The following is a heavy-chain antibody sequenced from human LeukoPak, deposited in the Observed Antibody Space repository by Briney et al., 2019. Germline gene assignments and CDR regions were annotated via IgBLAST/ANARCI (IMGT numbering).Heavy chain of an antibody. CDR2: IYYSGST. CDR3: ARADSSGYYYPNYFDY. Sequence: PSETLSLTCSVSGGSINSRPYYWGWIRQPPGKGLEWIGNIYYSGSTYYNPSLKSRVTISVDTSKNQLSLKLSSVTAADTAVYYCARADSSGYYYPNYFDYWGQGTLVTVSS. V-gene: IGHV4-39*01. CDR1: GGSINSRPYY. J-gene: IGHJ4*02. D-gene: IGHD3-22*01.